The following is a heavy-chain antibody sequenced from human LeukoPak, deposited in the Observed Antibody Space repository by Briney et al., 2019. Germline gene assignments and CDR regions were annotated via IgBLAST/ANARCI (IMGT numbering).Heavy chain of an antibody. Sequence: PGGSLRLSCAASGFTFSDYYMSWIRQAPGKGLEWVSYISSSGSTIYYADSVKGRFTISRDNAKNSLYLQMNSLRAEDTAVYYCARDLPSLLYYYDSSGYHSLDYWGQGTLVTVSS. CDR2: ISSSGSTI. CDR1: GFTFSDYY. D-gene: IGHD3-22*01. V-gene: IGHV3-11*04. CDR3: ARDLPSLLYYYDSSGYHSLDY. J-gene: IGHJ4*02.